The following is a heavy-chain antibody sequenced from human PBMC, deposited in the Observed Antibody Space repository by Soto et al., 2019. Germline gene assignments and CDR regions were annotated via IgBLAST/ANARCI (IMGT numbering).Heavy chain of an antibody. D-gene: IGHD3-22*01. CDR3: ARDGDTSGYYCFDY. Sequence: QVQLQESGPGLVKPSETLSLTCTVSGGSVSSGSYYWTWMRQPPGKGLEWIGYINYSGSTSYNPSLKGRVAISVDTSKKQFSLKVSSVTAADTAVYYCARDGDTSGYYCFDYWGQGTLVTVSS. CDR1: GGSVSSGSYY. V-gene: IGHV4-61*01. CDR2: INYSGST. J-gene: IGHJ4*02.